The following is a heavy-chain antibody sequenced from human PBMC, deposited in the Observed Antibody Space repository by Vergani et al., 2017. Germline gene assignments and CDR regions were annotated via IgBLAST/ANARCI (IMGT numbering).Heavy chain of an antibody. CDR2: IYYSGST. CDR3: ARGLVARYYYYYYGMDV. Sequence: QVQLQESGPGLVKPSQTLSLTCTVSGGSISSGGYYWSWIRQHPGKGLEWIGYIYYSGSTYYNPSLKSRVTISVDTSKNQFSLKLSSVTAADPAVYYCARGLVARYYYYYYGMDVWGQGTTVTVSS. D-gene: IGHD5-12*01. J-gene: IGHJ6*02. V-gene: IGHV4-31*03. CDR1: GGSISSGGYY.